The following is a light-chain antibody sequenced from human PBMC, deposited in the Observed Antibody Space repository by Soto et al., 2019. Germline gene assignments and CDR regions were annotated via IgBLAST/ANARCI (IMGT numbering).Light chain of an antibody. CDR1: QSISSW. V-gene: IGKV1-5*03. Sequence: DIQMTXXXXTLSASVGDRVSITCRASQSISSWLAWYQQKPGKAPKLLIYKASSLESGVPSRFSGSGSGTEFTLTISSLQPDDFATYYCQQYNSYSPTLGQGTKVDIK. CDR3: QQYNSYSPT. J-gene: IGKJ1*01. CDR2: KAS.